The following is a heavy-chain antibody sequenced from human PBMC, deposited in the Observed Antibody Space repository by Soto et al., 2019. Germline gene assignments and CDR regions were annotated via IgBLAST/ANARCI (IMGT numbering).Heavy chain of an antibody. CDR1: GFIFDDYA. V-gene: IGHV3-9*01. J-gene: IGHJ5*02. D-gene: IGHD3-16*01. Sequence: EVRLVESGGGLVQPGRSLRLSCAASGFIFDDYAMHWVRQAPGKGLEWVSGISWNSGKIVYVESVKGRFTISRDNAKNSLHLQMNSLRVEDTAWYYCAKEGGTWGQGTLVTVSS. CDR2: ISWNSGKI. CDR3: AKEGGT.